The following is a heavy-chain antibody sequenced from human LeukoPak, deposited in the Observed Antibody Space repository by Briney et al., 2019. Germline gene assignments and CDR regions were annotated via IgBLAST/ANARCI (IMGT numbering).Heavy chain of an antibody. CDR2: IYYSGST. V-gene: IGHV4-39*05. CDR3: AGGYDFWSGSIDY. Sequence: SETPSLTCTVSGGSISSSSYYWGWIRQPPGKGLEWIGSIYYSGSTYYNPSLKSRVTISVDTTKNQFSLKLSSVTAADTAVYYCAGGYDFWSGSIDYWGQGTLVTVSS. J-gene: IGHJ4*02. CDR1: GGSISSSSYY. D-gene: IGHD3-3*01.